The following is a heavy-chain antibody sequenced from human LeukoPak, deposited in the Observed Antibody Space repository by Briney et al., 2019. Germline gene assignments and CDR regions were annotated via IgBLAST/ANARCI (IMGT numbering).Heavy chain of an antibody. Sequence: ASVKVSCKASGYTFTGYYMHWVRQAPGQGLEWMGWINPNSGGTNYAQKFQGRVTMTRDTSISTAYMELSRLRSDDTAVYYCARSVAWYSSGWYPLGYWGQGTLVTVSS. CDR3: ARSVAWYSSGWYPLGY. V-gene: IGHV1-2*02. D-gene: IGHD6-13*01. CDR2: INPNSGGT. J-gene: IGHJ4*02. CDR1: GYTFTGYY.